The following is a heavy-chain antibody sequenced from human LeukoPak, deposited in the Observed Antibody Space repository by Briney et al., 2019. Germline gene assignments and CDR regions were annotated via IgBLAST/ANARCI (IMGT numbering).Heavy chain of an antibody. CDR3: ARRYYDSSGYYLRPFDP. CDR2: IYYSGST. D-gene: IGHD3-22*01. CDR1: GGSISSSSYY. V-gene: IGHV4-39*01. J-gene: IGHJ5*02. Sequence: SETLSLTCTVSGGSISSSSYYWGWVRQPPGKGREWIGSIYYSGSTYYNPSLKSRVTISVDTSKNQFSLKLSSVTAADTAVYYCARRYYDSSGYYLRPFDPWGQGTLVTVSS.